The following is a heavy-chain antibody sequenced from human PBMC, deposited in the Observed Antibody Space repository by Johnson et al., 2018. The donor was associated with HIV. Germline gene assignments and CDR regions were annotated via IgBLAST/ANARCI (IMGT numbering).Heavy chain of an antibody. J-gene: IGHJ3*02. Sequence: QVQLVESGGVLVLPGRSLILSCASFGFDFNTHTIHWVRPSPGKGLECVPLISYLGSDTYYADSVQGRFTISRDNSRNMVYLEMNSLRTEDTAVYYCARGLKGAYDIWGQGTRVTVSA. CDR3: ARGLKGAYDI. V-gene: IGHV3-30*04. CDR1: GFDFNTHT. CDR2: ISYLGSDT.